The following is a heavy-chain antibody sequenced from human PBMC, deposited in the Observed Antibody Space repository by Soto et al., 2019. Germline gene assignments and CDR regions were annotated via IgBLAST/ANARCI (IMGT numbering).Heavy chain of an antibody. CDR1: GFDFKTYG. D-gene: IGHD3-22*01. CDR3: ANGDSSGFEYFQS. J-gene: IGHJ1*01. CDR2: IGFDGTNK. V-gene: IGHV3-33*06. Sequence: QGQLVESGGGVVQPGRSLRLSCVASGFDFKTYGMHWVRQAPGKGLEWVAVIGFDGTNKNYADSVRGRFTISRDNSKNTLYLQMSSLRAEDTAVYYCANGDSSGFEYFQSWGQGTLVTVSS.